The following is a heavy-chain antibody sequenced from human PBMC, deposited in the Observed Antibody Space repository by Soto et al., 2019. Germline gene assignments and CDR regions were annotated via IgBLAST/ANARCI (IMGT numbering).Heavy chain of an antibody. J-gene: IGHJ4*02. CDR3: ARDRYGSSWHAFDY. Sequence: PSETLSLTCTVSGGSISSYYWSWIRQPPGKGLEWIGYIHYSGSTNYNPSLKSRVTISVDTSKNQFSLKLRSVTAADTAVYYCARDRYGSSWHAFDYWGQGTLVTVSS. CDR2: IHYSGST. V-gene: IGHV4-59*01. D-gene: IGHD6-13*01. CDR1: GGSISSYY.